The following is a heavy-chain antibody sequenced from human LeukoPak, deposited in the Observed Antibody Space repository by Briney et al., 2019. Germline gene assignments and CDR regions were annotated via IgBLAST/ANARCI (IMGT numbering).Heavy chain of an antibody. CDR2: ISSSSSYI. CDR3: AKAASSSWPSYYYGMDV. D-gene: IGHD6-13*01. J-gene: IGHJ6*02. CDR1: GFTFSSYS. V-gene: IGHV3-21*04. Sequence: GALRLSCAASGFTFSSYSMNWVRQAPGKGLEWVSSISSSSSYIYYADSVKGRFTISRDNSKNTLYLQMNSLRAEDTAVYYCAKAASSSWPSYYYGMDVWGQGTTVTVSS.